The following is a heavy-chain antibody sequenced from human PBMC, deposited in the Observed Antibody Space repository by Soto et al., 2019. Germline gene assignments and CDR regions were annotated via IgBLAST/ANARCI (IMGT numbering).Heavy chain of an antibody. CDR1: GDSITNFH. D-gene: IGHD2-2*02. CDR2: IYYSGST. Sequence: SETLSLTCSVFGDSITNFHWSWIRQPPGKGLEWIGYIYYSGSTNYNPSLKSRVTISVDTSKNQFSLKLSSVTAADTAVYYCARARALVVVQAAIPAFDNWRQGTLLTVSS. V-gene: IGHV4-59*01. J-gene: IGHJ4*02. CDR3: ARARALVVVQAAIPAFDN.